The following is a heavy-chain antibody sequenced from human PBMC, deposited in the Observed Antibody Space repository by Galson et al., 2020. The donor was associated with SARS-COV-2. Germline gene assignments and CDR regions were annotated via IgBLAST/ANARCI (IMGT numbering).Heavy chain of an antibody. CDR2: IYYSGST. CDR1: GGSISSSSYY. Sequence: SETLSLTCTVSGGSISSSSYYWGWIRQPPGKGLEWIGSIYYSGSTYYNPSLKSRVTISVDTSKNQFSLKLSSVTAADTAVYYCARSALGYCSSTSCFPYYYYYGMDVWGQGTTVTVSS. CDR3: ARSALGYCSSTSCFPYYYYYGMDV. D-gene: IGHD2-2*01. V-gene: IGHV4-39*01. J-gene: IGHJ6*02.